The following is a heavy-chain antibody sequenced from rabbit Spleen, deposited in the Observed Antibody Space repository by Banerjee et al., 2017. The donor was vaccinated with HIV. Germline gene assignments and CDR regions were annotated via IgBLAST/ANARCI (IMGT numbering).Heavy chain of an antibody. CDR1: GVSFSFSSY. V-gene: IGHV1S45*01. J-gene: IGHJ6*01. Sequence: QEQLEESGGGLVKPGASLTLTCTASGVSFSFSSYMCWVRQAPGKGLEWIACIDAGSSAFTYFATWAKGRFTISKTSSTTVTLQVTRLTAADTATYFCARDTSSSFSSYGMDLWGQGTLVTVS. D-gene: IGHD1-1*01. CDR3: ARDTSSSFSSYGMDL. CDR2: IDAGSSAFT.